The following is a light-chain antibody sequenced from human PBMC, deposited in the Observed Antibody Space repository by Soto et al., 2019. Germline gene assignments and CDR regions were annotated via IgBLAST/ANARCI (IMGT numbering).Light chain of an antibody. J-gene: IGKJ1*01. Sequence: DIQMTQSPSSLSASVGDRVTITCRASQSISNWLAWYQQKPGKAPKLLIYDASTLESGVPSRFSGSGSGTDFTLSISSLQPEDFATYNCLQDYNYPWTFGRGTKVDIK. CDR1: QSISNW. V-gene: IGKV1-5*01. CDR2: DAS. CDR3: LQDYNYPWT.